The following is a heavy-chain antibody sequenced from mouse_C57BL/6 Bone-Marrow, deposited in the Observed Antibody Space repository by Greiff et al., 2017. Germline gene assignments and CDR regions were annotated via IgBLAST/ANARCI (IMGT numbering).Heavy chain of an antibody. V-gene: IGHV1-19*01. D-gene: IGHD2-2*01. J-gene: IGHJ4*01. CDR1: GYTFTDYY. Sequence: VQLQQSGPVLVKPGASVKMSCKASGYTFTDYYMNWVKQSHGKSLEWIGVINPYNGGTSYNQKFKGKATLTVDKSSSTAYMELNSLTSEDSAVYYCARGWFYAMDYWGQGTSVTASS. CDR3: ARGWFYAMDY. CDR2: INPYNGGT.